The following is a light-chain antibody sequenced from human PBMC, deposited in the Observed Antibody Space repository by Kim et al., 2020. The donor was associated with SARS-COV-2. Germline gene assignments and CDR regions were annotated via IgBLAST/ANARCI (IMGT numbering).Light chain of an antibody. CDR2: SAS. Sequence: EVVLTQSPATLSVSPGERATLSCRASQSVSYNLAWYQQRPGQAPRLLIYSASIRASGIPARFSGSGSGTELTLSISSLQSEDFAVYYCQQYDNWPPYTFGQGTKLEI. J-gene: IGKJ2*01. V-gene: IGKV3D-15*01. CDR3: QQYDNWPPYT. CDR1: QSVSYN.